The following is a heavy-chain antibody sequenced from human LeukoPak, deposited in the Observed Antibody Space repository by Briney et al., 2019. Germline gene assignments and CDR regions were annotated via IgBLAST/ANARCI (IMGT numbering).Heavy chain of an antibody. D-gene: IGHD1-7*01. CDR2: IIPIFGTA. CDR1: GGTFSRYA. Sequence: EASVKVSCKASGGTFSRYAISWVRQAPGQGLEWMGGIIPIFGTANYAQKFQGRVTITTDESTSTAYMELSSLRSEDTAVYYCARDNYAGANWFDPWGQGTLVTVSS. J-gene: IGHJ5*02. V-gene: IGHV1-69*05. CDR3: ARDNYAGANWFDP.